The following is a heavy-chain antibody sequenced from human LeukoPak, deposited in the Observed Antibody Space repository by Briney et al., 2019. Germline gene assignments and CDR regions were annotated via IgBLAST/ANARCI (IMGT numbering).Heavy chain of an antibody. CDR1: GFPFSSFS. V-gene: IGHV3-21*01. CDR2: ISSSSSYI. Sequence: GGSLRLSCAASGFPFSSFSMNWVRQVPGKGLEWVSSISSSSSYIYYADSLKGRFTISRDNAKNSLYLQMNSLRAEDTAVYYCARGDDYSRYYFDYWGQGTLVTVSS. D-gene: IGHD4-11*01. J-gene: IGHJ4*02. CDR3: ARGDDYSRYYFDY.